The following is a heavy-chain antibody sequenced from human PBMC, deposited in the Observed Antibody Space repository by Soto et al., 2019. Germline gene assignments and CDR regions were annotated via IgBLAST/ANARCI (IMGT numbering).Heavy chain of an antibody. Sequence: QVQLVESWGGVVQPGMSLRLSCAASGITFSSYAMHWVRQAPGKGLEWVAVISYDGRHKYYADSVKGRFTISRENSDNTLYLQMNSLRGDDTAVYVCARPAFGNSDDYCNGMDVWGQGTTVTVSS. D-gene: IGHD3-3*01. CDR2: ISYDGRHK. CDR1: GITFSSYA. CDR3: ARPAFGNSDDYCNGMDV. V-gene: IGHV3-30*14. J-gene: IGHJ6*02.